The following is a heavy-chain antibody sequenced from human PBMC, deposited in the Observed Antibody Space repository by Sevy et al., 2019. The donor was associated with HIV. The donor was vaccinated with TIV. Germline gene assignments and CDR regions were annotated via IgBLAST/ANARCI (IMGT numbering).Heavy chain of an antibody. CDR2: IYYTGTT. Sequence: SETLSLTCTVSGGSMSSYFWSWIRQPPGKGLEWIGYIYYTGTTNYNPSLKSPLTMSLDTSKNRSSLKLTAVTAADTAVYYCARDSVLSPRVFDSWGQGTLVTVSS. D-gene: IGHD3-10*01. J-gene: IGHJ4*02. CDR3: ARDSVLSPRVFDS. V-gene: IGHV4-59*01. CDR1: GGSMSSYF.